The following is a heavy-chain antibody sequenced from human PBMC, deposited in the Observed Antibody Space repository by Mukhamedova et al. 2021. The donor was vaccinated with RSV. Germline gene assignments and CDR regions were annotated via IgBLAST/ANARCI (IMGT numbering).Heavy chain of an antibody. Sequence: YYWGWFRQPPGKGLEWIGNIFYSGSTYYSPSLKSRVTISVDTSKNQFSLKLSSVTAADTAVHYCARVSDTSGWSSDWYFDLWGRG. V-gene: IGHV4-39*07. J-gene: IGHJ2*01. CDR2: IFYSGST. CDR1: YY. CDR3: ARVSDTSGWSSDWYFDL. D-gene: IGHD6-19*01.